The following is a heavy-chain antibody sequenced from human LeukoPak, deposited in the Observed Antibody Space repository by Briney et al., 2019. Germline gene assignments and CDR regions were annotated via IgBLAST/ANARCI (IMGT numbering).Heavy chain of an antibody. CDR3: AREYYYYYYMDV. CDR1: GFTFDDYA. V-gene: IGHV3-9*01. J-gene: IGHJ6*03. CDR2: ISWNSGSI. Sequence: GRSLRLSCAASGFTFDDYAMHWVRQAPGKGLEWVSGISWNSGSIGYADSVKGRFTISRDNAKNSLYLQMNSLRAEDTAVYYCAREYYYYYYMDVWGKGTTVTVSS.